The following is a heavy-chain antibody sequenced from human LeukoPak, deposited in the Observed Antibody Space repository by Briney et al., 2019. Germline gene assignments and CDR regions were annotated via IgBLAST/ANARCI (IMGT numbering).Heavy chain of an antibody. CDR1: GFTFSSYA. D-gene: IGHD5-18*01. J-gene: IGHJ4*02. V-gene: IGHV3-9*01. CDR2: ISWNSGSI. Sequence: GGSLRLSCAASGFTFSSYAMSWGRQAPGKGLEWVSGISWNSGSIGYADSVKGRFTTSRDNAKTSLYLQMNSLRAEDTALYYCAKDTRRGSGYSYGFFDYWGQGTLVTVSS. CDR3: AKDTRRGSGYSYGFFDY.